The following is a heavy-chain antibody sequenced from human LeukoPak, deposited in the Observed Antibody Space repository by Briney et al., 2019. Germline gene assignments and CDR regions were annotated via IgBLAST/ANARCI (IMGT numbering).Heavy chain of an antibody. CDR1: GFTFSSYS. V-gene: IGHV3-21*01. CDR2: ISSSSSYI. J-gene: IGHJ4*02. CDR3: ARDYYDSSGYFYFDY. D-gene: IGHD3-22*01. Sequence: GGSLRLSCAASGFTFSSYSMNWVRQAPGKGLEWVSSISSSSSYIYYADSVKGRFTISRDNAKNSLYLQMNSLRAEDTAVYYCARDYYDSSGYFYFDYWGQGTLVTVSS.